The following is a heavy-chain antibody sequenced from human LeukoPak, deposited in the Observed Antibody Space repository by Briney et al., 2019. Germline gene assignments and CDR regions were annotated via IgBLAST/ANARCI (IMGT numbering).Heavy chain of an antibody. V-gene: IGHV3-7*01. D-gene: IGHD2-21*01. CDR1: GFTFTNNW. CDR2: IKQDESEI. Sequence: TGGSLRLSCVASGFTFTNNWMTWVRQAPGKGLEWVANIKQDESEIYYVDSVKGRFTISRDNARNLVYLQMNSLRVGDTAVYYCARGRAIDVWGQGTQVTV. J-gene: IGHJ4*02. CDR3: ARGRAIDV.